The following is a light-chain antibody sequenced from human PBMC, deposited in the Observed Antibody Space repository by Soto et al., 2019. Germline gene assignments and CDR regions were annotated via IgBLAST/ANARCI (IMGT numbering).Light chain of an antibody. CDR3: QQYNSYSWT. CDR1: QSISSW. CDR2: KAS. Sequence: DIQMTQSPSTLSASVGDRVTITCRASQSISSWLAWYQQKPGKAPKLLIYKASSLEGGVPSRFSGSGSGTEFTLTISSLQPDDFATYYCQQYNSYSWTFGQETKVDIK. J-gene: IGKJ1*01. V-gene: IGKV1-5*03.